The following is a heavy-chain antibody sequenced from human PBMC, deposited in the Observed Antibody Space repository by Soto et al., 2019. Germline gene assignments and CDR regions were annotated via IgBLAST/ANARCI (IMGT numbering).Heavy chain of an antibody. V-gene: IGHV4-38-2*01. D-gene: IGHD3-3*01. CDR2: IYHSGST. CDR1: AYSISSGYY. J-gene: IGHJ4*02. CDR3: ASYDFGSGVELGGGYYFDY. Sequence: SETLSLTCAVSAYSISSGYYWGWIRQPPGKGLEWIGSIYHSGSTYYNPSLKSRVTISVDTSKNQFSLKLSSVTAADTAVYCCASYDFGSGVELGGGYYFDYWGQGTLVTVSS.